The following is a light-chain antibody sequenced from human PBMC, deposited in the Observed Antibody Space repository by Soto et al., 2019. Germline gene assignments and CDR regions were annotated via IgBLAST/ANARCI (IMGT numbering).Light chain of an antibody. V-gene: IGKV1-5*01. Sequence: EIQMTQSPSTLSASVGDRVTITCRASQSISGWLAWYQQKPGKAPKLLIYDASTLQTGVPSRFSGSGSGTEFTLTVSSLQPDDFATYYCQQYHTYVTFGQGTRLRL. J-gene: IGKJ5*01. CDR1: QSISGW. CDR3: QQYHTYVT. CDR2: DAS.